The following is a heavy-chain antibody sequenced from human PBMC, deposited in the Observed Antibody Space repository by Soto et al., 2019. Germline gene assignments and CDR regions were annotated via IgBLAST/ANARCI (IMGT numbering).Heavy chain of an antibody. V-gene: IGHV3-23*01. CDR1: GFTVTSYA. CDR2: ITGGGDNT. Sequence: EVQLLESGGDLVQPGGSLRLSCAASGFTVTSYAMSWIRQAPGNGLEWVSAITGGGDNTYYADSVKGRITISRDNSKNTLYLKMNRLRADDKAFYYCTQDGGSRDWLTVNWGQGTLVTIS. CDR3: TQDGGSRDWLTVN. J-gene: IGHJ4*01. D-gene: IGHD3-9*01.